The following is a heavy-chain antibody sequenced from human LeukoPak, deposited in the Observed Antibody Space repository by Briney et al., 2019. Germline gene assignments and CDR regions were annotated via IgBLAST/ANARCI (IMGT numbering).Heavy chain of an antibody. CDR3: ARELWAFADSSGYY. CDR2: ISSSGSTI. Sequence: GGSLRLSCAASGFTFSDYYMSWIRQAPGKGLEWVSYISSSGSTIYYADSVKGRFTISRDNAKNSLYLQMNSLGAEDTAVYYCARELWAFADSSGYYWGQGTLVTVSS. V-gene: IGHV3-11*01. J-gene: IGHJ4*02. D-gene: IGHD3-22*01. CDR1: GFTFSDYY.